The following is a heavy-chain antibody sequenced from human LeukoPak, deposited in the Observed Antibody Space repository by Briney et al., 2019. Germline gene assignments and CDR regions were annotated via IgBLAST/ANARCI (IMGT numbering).Heavy chain of an antibody. CDR3: ARDSTYCGGDCYGPAGFGY. J-gene: IGHJ4*02. V-gene: IGHV3-48*01. CDR2: ISSSSTI. Sequence: PPGGSLRLSCAASGFTFSSYSMNWVRQAPGKGLEWVSYISSSSTIYYADSVKGRFTISRDNAKNSLYLQMNSLRAEDTAVYYCARDSTYCGGDCYGPAGFGYWGQGTLVTVSS. CDR1: GFTFSSYS. D-gene: IGHD2-21*02.